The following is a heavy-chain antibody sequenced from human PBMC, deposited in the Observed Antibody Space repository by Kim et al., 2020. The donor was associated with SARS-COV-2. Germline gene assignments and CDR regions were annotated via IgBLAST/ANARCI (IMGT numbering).Heavy chain of an antibody. V-gene: IGHV4-31*03. J-gene: IGHJ6*02. CDR1: GGSISSGGYY. Sequence: SETLSLTCTVSGGSISSGGYYWSWIRQHPGKGLEWIGYIYYSGSTYYNPSLKSRVTISVDTSKNQFSLKLSSVTAADTAVYYCARDQRYYDSSGYNGYYYYGMDVWGQGTTVTVSS. D-gene: IGHD3-22*01. CDR2: IYYSGST. CDR3: ARDQRYYDSSGYNGYYYYGMDV.